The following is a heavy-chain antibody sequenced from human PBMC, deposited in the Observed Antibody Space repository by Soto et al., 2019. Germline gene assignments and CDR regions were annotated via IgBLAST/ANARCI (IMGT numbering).Heavy chain of an antibody. CDR3: XXXXXXXXXXXXXXXXX. CDR2: ISGSGGST. V-gene: IGHV3-23*01. J-gene: IGHJ4*02. Sequence: GLEWVSAISGSGGSTYYADSVKGRFTISRDNSKNTLYLQMNSLRAEDTAVYYXXXXXXXXXXXXXXXXXXWGQGTLVTVSS.